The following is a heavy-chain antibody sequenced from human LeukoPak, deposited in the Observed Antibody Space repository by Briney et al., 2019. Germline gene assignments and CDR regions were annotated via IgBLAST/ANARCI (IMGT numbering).Heavy chain of an antibody. J-gene: IGHJ4*02. D-gene: IGHD3-10*01. CDR3: ERGTYYYGSGSYYPYYFDY. Sequence: ASVTVSCKASGYTFTGYYMHWVRQAPGQGLEWMGWINPNSGGTNYAQKFQGRVTMTRDTAISTAYMELSRLRSDDTAVYYCERGTYYYGSGSYYPYYFDYWGQGTLVTVSS. CDR2: INPNSGGT. V-gene: IGHV1-2*02. CDR1: GYTFTGYY.